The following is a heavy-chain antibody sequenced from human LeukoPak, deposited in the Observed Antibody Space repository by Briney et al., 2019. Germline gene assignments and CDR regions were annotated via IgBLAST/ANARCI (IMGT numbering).Heavy chain of an antibody. J-gene: IGHJ4*02. CDR3: AREFYYDSSGYYQTPGSQ. D-gene: IGHD3-22*01. Sequence: GGSLRLSCAASGFTFSSYSMNWVRQAPGKGLGWVSSISSSSSYIYYADSVKGRFTISRDNAKNSLYLQMNSLRAEDTAVYYCAREFYYDSSGYYQTPGSQWAQGTLVTVSS. CDR2: ISSSSSYI. V-gene: IGHV3-21*01. CDR1: GFTFSSYS.